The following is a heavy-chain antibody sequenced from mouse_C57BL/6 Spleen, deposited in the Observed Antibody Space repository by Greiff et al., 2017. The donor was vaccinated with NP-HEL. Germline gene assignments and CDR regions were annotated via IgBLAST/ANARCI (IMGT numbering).Heavy chain of an antibody. CDR1: GYAFSSSW. CDR3: ARWGSSYGYFDV. V-gene: IGHV1-82*01. CDR2: IYPGDGDT. Sequence: QVQLQQSGPELVKPGASVKISCKASGYAFSSSWMNWVKQRPGTGLEWIGRIYPGDGDTNYNGKFKGKATLTADKSSSTAYMQLSSLTSEDSAVYFCARWGSSYGYFDVWGTGTTVTVSS. J-gene: IGHJ1*03. D-gene: IGHD1-1*01.